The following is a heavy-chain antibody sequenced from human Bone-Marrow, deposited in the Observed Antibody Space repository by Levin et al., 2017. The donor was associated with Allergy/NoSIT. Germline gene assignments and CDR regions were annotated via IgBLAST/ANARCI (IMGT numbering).Heavy chain of an antibody. CDR1: GYTFTTYG. Sequence: GGSLRLSCKASGYTFTTYGISWVRQAPGQGLEWVGWISTYSGNTNYAQKLQGRVTMTTDTSTSTAYMELRSLKSDDTAVYYCARLKGNYWGQGTLVTVSS. J-gene: IGHJ4*02. CDR2: ISTYSGNT. V-gene: IGHV1-18*01. CDR3: ARLKGNY. D-gene: IGHD6-13*01.